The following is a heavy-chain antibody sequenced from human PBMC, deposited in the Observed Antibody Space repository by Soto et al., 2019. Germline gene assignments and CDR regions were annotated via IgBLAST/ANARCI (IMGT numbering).Heavy chain of an antibody. CDR3: ARGYNWNWNIDSYYGMDV. J-gene: IGHJ6*02. CDR1: GGSISSGGYY. Sequence: SETLSLTCTVSGGSISSGGYYWSWIRQHPGKGLEWIGYIYYSGGTYYNPSLKSRVTISVDTSKNQFSLKLSSVTAADTAVYYCARGYNWNWNIDSYYGMDVWGQGTTVTVSS. V-gene: IGHV4-31*03. D-gene: IGHD1-7*01. CDR2: IYYSGGT.